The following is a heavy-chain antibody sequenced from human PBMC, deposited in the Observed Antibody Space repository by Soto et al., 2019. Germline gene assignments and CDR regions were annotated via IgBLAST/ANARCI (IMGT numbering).Heavy chain of an antibody. CDR1: GYTLTSYG. D-gene: IGHD6-19*01. Sequence: QVQLVQSGAEVKRPGASVMLACKASGYTLTSYGISWVRQAPGQGLEWMGWISTYTGDTNYARKTQGRVTLTTDTSTNTAYMERRSLRSDDTAVYYCARDQGQDNGWYYFDSWGQGTLVIVSS. V-gene: IGHV1-18*04. CDR3: ARDQGQDNGWYYFDS. J-gene: IGHJ4*02. CDR2: ISTYTGDT.